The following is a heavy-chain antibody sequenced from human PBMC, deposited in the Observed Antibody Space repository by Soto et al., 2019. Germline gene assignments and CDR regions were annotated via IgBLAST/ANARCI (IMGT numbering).Heavy chain of an antibody. Sequence: ASVKVSCKSSGYAFTGYYIHWVRQAPGQGLEWMGWMNPKSGGAYFAQKFQGRVTLTRDTSIGTAYIEVNSLTSDDTAVYFCTRENIENSDGLYDAFDIWGQGTTVTVSS. CDR2: MNPKSGGA. CDR1: GYAFTGYY. CDR3: TRENIENSDGLYDAFDI. V-gene: IGHV1-2*02. D-gene: IGHD5-18*01. J-gene: IGHJ3*02.